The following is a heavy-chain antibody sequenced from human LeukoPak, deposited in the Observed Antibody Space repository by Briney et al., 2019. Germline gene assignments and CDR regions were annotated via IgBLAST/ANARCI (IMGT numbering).Heavy chain of an antibody. Sequence: GGSLRLSCAASGFTFSDYYMIWFRQAPGMGLEWVSFISGSGSTIFYADSVRGRFTISRDNAKNSLFLQMNSLRAEDTAVYYCARDWSAHYFDYWGQGILVTISS. V-gene: IGHV3-11*04. CDR1: GFTFSDYY. CDR2: ISGSGSTI. CDR3: ARDWSAHYFDY. J-gene: IGHJ4*02.